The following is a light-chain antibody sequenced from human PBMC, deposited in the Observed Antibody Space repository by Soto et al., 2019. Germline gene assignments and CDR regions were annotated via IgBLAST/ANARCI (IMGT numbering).Light chain of an antibody. CDR2: AAF. Sequence: DFKITQSSSSLSASVGDIVTITCRASQTINTYLNWYQQKPGKAPKLLINAAFSLQSGVPSRFSGSGSGTDFTLTISSLHPEDSAIYFCQQTYDSPTFGQGTKVDIK. V-gene: IGKV1-39*01. CDR3: QQTYDSPT. CDR1: QTINTY. J-gene: IGKJ1*01.